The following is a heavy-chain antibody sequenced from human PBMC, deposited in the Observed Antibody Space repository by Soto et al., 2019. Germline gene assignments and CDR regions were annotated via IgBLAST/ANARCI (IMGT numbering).Heavy chain of an antibody. V-gene: IGHV3-23*01. CDR1: GFTFSNYA. D-gene: IGHD7-27*01. J-gene: IGHJ4*02. CDR3: AKDSGDRVEGLDC. CDR2: VSGTTGST. Sequence: VQLLESGGNLVQPGGSLRLSCAASGFTFSNYAMSWVRQAPGKGLQWVSSVSGTTGSTSYADSVKGRFTVSRDNSKSTVYLQMNSLRVEDTAVYYCAKDSGDRVEGLDCWGQGTLVTVSS.